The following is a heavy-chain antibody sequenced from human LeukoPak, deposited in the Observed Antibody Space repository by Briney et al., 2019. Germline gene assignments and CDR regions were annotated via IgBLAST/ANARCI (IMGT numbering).Heavy chain of an antibody. CDR2: IRSKAYGGTT. V-gene: IGHV3-49*03. CDR3: TRTNPSGYSYGADAFDI. CDR1: GFTFGDYA. Sequence: PGGSLRLSCTASGFTFGDYAMTWFRQAPGKGLEWVGFIRSKAYGGTTEYAASVKGRFTISRDESKSIAYLQMNNLRTEDTAVYYCTRTNPSGYSYGADAFDIWGQGTMVTVSS. J-gene: IGHJ3*02. D-gene: IGHD5-18*01.